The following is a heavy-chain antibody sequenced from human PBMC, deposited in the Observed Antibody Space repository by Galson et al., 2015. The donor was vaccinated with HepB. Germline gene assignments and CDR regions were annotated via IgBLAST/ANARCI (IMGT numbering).Heavy chain of an antibody. CDR2: IYHSGGT. J-gene: IGHJ4*02. D-gene: IGHD3-3*01. V-gene: IGHV4-30-2*01. CDR3: ARTSYDFWTDYSAPPLFDY. Sequence: TLSLTCAVSGGSISSGAYSWSWIRQPPGKGLEWFGYIYHSGGTYYNPSLKSRVSISVDRSKNQFSLKLTSVTAADTAVYYCARTSYDFWTDYSAPPLFDYWGQGTLVTVSS. CDR1: GGSISSGAYS.